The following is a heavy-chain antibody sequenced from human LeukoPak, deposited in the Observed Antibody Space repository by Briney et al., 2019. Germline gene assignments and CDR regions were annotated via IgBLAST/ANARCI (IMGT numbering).Heavy chain of an antibody. V-gene: IGHV3-74*01. J-gene: IGHJ5*02. CDR2: IYVDGRTT. Sequence: GGSLRLSCVASGFTFSNYWMHWVRQPPGKGLVWVSRIYVDGRTTDYADSVKGRFTISRDNAKNTVYLEMNSLSVEDTATYYCIRDFRSADLWGQGTLVTVTS. CDR3: IRDFRSADL. CDR1: GFTFSNYW.